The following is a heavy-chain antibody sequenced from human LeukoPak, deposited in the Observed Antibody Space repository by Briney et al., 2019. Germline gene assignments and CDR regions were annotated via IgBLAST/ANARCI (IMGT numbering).Heavy chain of an antibody. V-gene: IGHV3-23*01. CDR1: GFTFSSYA. Sequence: PGGSLRLSCAASGFTFSSYAMSWVRQAPGKGLEWVSAISGSGGSTYYADSVKGRFTISRDNSKNTLYLQMNSLRAEDTAVYYCAKDPSYYDFWSGYYRINWFDPWGQGTLVTVSS. CDR3: AKDPSYYDFWSGYYRINWFDP. J-gene: IGHJ5*02. CDR2: ISGSGGST. D-gene: IGHD3-3*01.